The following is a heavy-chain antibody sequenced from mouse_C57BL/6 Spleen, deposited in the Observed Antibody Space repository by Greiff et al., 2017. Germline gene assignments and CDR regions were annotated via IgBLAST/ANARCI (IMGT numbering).Heavy chain of an antibody. J-gene: IGHJ2*01. D-gene: IGHD2-5*01. CDR1: GYTFTSYW. Sequence: QVQLKQPGAELVKPGASVKVSCKASGYTFTSYWMHWVKQRPGQGLEWIGRIHPSDSDTNYNQKFKGKATLTVDKSSSTAYMQLSSLTSEDSAVYYCAIGSNSYYFDYWGQGTTLTVSS. V-gene: IGHV1-74*01. CDR2: IHPSDSDT. CDR3: AIGSNSYYFDY.